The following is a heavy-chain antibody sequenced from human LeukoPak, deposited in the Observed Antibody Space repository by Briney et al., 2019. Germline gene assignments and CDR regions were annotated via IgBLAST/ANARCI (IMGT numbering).Heavy chain of an antibody. CDR2: INHSGST. CDR1: GFTFSSYA. Sequence: GSLRLSCAASGFTFSSYAMNWVRQPPGKGLEWIGEINHSGSTNYNPSLKSRVTISVDTSKNQFSLKLSSVTAADTAVYYCARRNYYYYYMDVWGKGTTVTVSS. CDR3: ARRNYYYYYMDV. V-gene: IGHV4-34*01. J-gene: IGHJ6*03.